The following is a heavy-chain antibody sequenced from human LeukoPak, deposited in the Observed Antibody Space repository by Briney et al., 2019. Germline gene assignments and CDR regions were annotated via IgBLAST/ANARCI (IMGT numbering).Heavy chain of an antibody. CDR2: IRSKAYGGTT. CDR3: TGLRYFACFPYNWFDP. CDR1: GFTFGDYA. V-gene: IGHV3-49*04. Sequence: GGSLRLSCTASGFTFGDYAMSWVRQAPGKGLEWVGFIRSKAYGGTTEYAASVKGRFTISRDDSKSIAYLQMNSLKTEDTAVYSCTGLRYFACFPYNWFDPWGQGTLVTVSS. J-gene: IGHJ5*02. D-gene: IGHD3-9*01.